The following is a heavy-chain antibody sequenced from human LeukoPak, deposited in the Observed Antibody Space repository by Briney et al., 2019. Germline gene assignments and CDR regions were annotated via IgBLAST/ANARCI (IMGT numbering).Heavy chain of an antibody. CDR3: ARVPVTTHAPYFDY. J-gene: IGHJ4*02. D-gene: IGHD4-17*01. CDR1: GFTFSSYG. CDR2: IRYDGSNK. Sequence: PGGSLRLSCAASGFTFSSYGMHWVRQAPGKGLEWVAFIRYDGSNKYYADSVKGRFTISRDNSKNTLYLQMNSLRVEDTAVYYCARVPVTTHAPYFDYWGQGTLVTVSS. V-gene: IGHV3-30*02.